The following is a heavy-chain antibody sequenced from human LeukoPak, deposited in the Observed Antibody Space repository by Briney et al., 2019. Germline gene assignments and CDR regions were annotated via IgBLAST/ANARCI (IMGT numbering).Heavy chain of an antibody. CDR2: IYYSGST. D-gene: IGHD3-9*01. Sequence: SETLSLTCTVSGGSISSSSYYWGWIRQPPGKGLEWIGSIYYSGSTYYNPSLKSRVTISVDTSKNQFSLKLKSVTAADTAVYYCARESNPRLIIPPLYYYGMDVWGQGTTVTTSS. CDR1: GGSISSSSYY. CDR3: ARESNPRLIIPPLYYYGMDV. J-gene: IGHJ6*02. V-gene: IGHV4-39*07.